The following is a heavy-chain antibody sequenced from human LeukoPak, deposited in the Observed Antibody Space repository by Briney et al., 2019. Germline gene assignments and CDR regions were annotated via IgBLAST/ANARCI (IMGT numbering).Heavy chain of an antibody. V-gene: IGHV3-7*01. D-gene: IGHD6-19*01. Sequence: GGSLRLSCAASGFTFGAYWMSWVRQAPGQPLEWVANINQDESEKYYADSVKGRFTISRDNAKNSLYLQMNSLRAEDAAVYYCATIEVRGQPRCSSGRFFDYWGQGTLVTVSS. CDR2: INQDESEK. CDR1: GFTFGAYW. CDR3: ATIEVRGQPRCSSGRFFDY. J-gene: IGHJ4*02.